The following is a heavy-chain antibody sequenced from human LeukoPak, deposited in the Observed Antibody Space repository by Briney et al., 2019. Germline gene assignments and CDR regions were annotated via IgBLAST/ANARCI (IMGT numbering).Heavy chain of an antibody. CDR2: ISRGGNTI. Sequence: PGGSLRLSCAASGFSCSDYYMSWIRQAPGKGLEWLSYISRGGNTIYYADSVRGRFTISRDNVKNSLYLQMNSLRAEDTAVYYCAREYYDRSGYYSFDHWGQGTLVTVSS. CDR3: AREYYDRSGYYSFDH. D-gene: IGHD3-22*01. CDR1: GFSCSDYY. V-gene: IGHV3-11*01. J-gene: IGHJ4*02.